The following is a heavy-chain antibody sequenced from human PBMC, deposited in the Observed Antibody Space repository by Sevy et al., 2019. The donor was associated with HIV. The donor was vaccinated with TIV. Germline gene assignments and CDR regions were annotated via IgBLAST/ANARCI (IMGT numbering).Heavy chain of an antibody. CDR1: GYTFTSYD. J-gene: IGHJ6*02. Sequence: ASVKVSCKASGYTFTSYDINWVRQATGQGLEWMGWINPNSGNTDHAQEFQGRVTMTRDTSKSTAYMELSSLRFEDTAVYYCARGRGSKSLDVWGQGTTVTVSS. CDR2: INPNSGNT. D-gene: IGHD3-16*01. CDR3: ARGRGSKSLDV. V-gene: IGHV1-8*01.